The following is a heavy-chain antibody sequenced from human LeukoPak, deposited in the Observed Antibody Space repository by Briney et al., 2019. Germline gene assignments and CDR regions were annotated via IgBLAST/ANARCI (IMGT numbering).Heavy chain of an antibody. Sequence: SETQSLTCTVSGGSISSYYWSWIRQPPGKGLEWIGYIYYSGSTNYNPSLKSRVTISVDTSKNQFSLKLSSVTAADTAVYYCARAPGEQWLYYFDYWGQGTLVTVSS. CDR1: GGSISSYY. CDR2: IYYSGST. CDR3: ARAPGEQWLYYFDY. J-gene: IGHJ4*02. V-gene: IGHV4-59*01. D-gene: IGHD6-19*01.